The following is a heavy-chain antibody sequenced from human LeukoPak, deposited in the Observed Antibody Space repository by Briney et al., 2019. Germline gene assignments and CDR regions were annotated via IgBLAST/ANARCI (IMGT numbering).Heavy chain of an antibody. Sequence: SETLSLTCTVSGGSISSGGYYWSWIRQPPGKGLEWIGYIYYSGSTNYNPSLKSRVTISVDTSKNQFSLKLSSVTAADTAVYYCARGSSVSGSYYLALWGQGTLVTVSS. CDR3: ARGSSVSGSYYLAL. D-gene: IGHD3-10*01. CDR1: GGSISSGGYY. J-gene: IGHJ4*02. CDR2: IYYSGST. V-gene: IGHV4-61*08.